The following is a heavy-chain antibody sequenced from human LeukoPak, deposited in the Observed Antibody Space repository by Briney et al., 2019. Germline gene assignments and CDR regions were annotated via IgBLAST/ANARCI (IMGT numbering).Heavy chain of an antibody. CDR3: ARARLAHHYYYYYGMDV. V-gene: IGHV4-34*01. Sequence: SETLSLTCAVYGGSFSGYYWSWIRQPPGKGLEWIGEINHSGSTNYNPSLKSRVTISVDTSKNQFSLKLSSVTAADTAVYYCARARLAHHYYYYYGMDVWGQGTTVTVSS. CDR2: INHSGST. CDR1: GGSFSGYY. J-gene: IGHJ6*02. D-gene: IGHD5-12*01.